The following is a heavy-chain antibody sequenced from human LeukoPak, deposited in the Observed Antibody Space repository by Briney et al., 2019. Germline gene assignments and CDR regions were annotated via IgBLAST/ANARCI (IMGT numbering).Heavy chain of an antibody. V-gene: IGHV1-18*01. J-gene: IGHJ6*03. Sequence: GASVKVSCKASGYTFTSHGISWVRQAPGQGLEWMGWISTYNGNTNYAQKLQGRVSMTTDTSTSTAYMDLRSLRSDDTAVYYCATGSIAARKNYYYYYMDVWGEGTTVTVSS. CDR1: GYTFTSHG. CDR3: ATGSIAARKNYYYYYMDV. D-gene: IGHD6-6*01. CDR2: ISTYNGNT.